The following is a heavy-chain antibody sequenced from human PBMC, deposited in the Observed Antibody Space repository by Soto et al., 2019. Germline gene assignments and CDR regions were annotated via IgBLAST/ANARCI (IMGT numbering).Heavy chain of an antibody. J-gene: IGHJ5*02. CDR2: ISGSGGST. Sequence: EVQLLESGGGLVQPGGSLRLSCAASGFTFSSYAMSWVRQAPGKGLEWVSAISGSGGSTYYADSVKGRFTISRDNSKNTLYLQMNSLRAEDTAVYYCAKIPVKDYYYDSSGYYGGLWFDPWGQGTLVTVSS. CDR3: AKIPVKDYYYDSSGYYGGLWFDP. CDR1: GFTFSSYA. D-gene: IGHD3-22*01. V-gene: IGHV3-23*01.